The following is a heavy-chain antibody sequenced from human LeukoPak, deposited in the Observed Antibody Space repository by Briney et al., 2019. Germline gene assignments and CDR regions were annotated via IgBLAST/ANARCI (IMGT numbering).Heavy chain of an antibody. V-gene: IGHV3-23*01. CDR2: ITGSGGTT. J-gene: IGHJ4*02. Sequence: DPGGSLRLSCAASGITFNSYAMSWVRQAPGKGLEWVSGITGSGGTTYYADSVKGRFTISRDNSKNTLYLQMNSLRAEDTAVYYCAKDRRIDYWGQGTLVTVSS. CDR1: GITFNSYA. CDR3: AKDRRIDY.